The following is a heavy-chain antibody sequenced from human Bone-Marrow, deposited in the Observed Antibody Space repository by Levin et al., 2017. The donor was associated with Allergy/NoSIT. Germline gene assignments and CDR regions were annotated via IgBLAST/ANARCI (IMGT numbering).Heavy chain of an antibody. CDR2: IWYDGSNK. V-gene: IGHV3-33*01. D-gene: IGHD5-24*01. J-gene: IGHJ6*02. CDR1: GFTFSSYG. Sequence: GGSLRLSCAASGFTFSSYGMHWVRQAPGKGLEWVAVIWYDGSNKYYADSVKGRFTISRDNSKNTLYLQMNSLRAEDTAVYYCARDRGDGYNYYYYGMDVWGQGTTVTVSS. CDR3: ARDRGDGYNYYYYGMDV.